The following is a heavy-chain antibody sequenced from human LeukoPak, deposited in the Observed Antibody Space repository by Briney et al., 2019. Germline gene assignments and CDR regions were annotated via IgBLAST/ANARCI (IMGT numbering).Heavy chain of an antibody. V-gene: IGHV1-8*03. CDR1: GYTFTGYD. CDR2: MNPNNSNT. Sequence: AASVKVSCKASGYTFTGYDINWVRQAAGQGLEWMGWMNPNNSNTGYAQKFQGRLTITRDTSINTTYMELSSLISDDTAVYYCARAPEGYCSSARCTTAEYFQHWGQGTLVTVSS. J-gene: IGHJ1*01. CDR3: ARAPEGYCSSARCTTAEYFQH. D-gene: IGHD2-2*01.